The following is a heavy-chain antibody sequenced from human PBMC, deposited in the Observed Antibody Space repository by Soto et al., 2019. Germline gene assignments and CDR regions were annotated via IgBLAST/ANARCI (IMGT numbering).Heavy chain of an antibody. J-gene: IGHJ6*03. D-gene: IGHD6-13*01. CDR3: AKDEIAAPWDYYYYMDV. V-gene: IGHV3-23*01. CDR1: GFTFSSYV. CDR2: ISGSGGST. Sequence: EVQLLESGGGLVQPGGSLRLSCAASGFTFSSYVMSWVRQAPGKGLEWVSAISGSGGSTYYADSVKGRFTISRDNSKNTLYLQMNSLRAEDTAVYYCAKDEIAAPWDYYYYMDVWGKGTTVTVSS.